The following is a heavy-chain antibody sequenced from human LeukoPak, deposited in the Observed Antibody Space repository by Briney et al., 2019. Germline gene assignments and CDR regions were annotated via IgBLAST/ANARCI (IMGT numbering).Heavy chain of an antibody. CDR1: GFTFSSYS. CDR2: ISSSSTYI. V-gene: IGHV3-21*01. J-gene: IGHJ4*02. Sequence: PGGSLRLSCAASGFTFSSYSMNWVRQAPGKGLEWVSSISSSSTYIYYADSLKGRFTISRDNAKNSLYLQMNSLRAEDTAVYYCAREGHCSSTSCYFFDYWGQGTLVTVSS. CDR3: AREGHCSSTSCYFFDY. D-gene: IGHD2-2*01.